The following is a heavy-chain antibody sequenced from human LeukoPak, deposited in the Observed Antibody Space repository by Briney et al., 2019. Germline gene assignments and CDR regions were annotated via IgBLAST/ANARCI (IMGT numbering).Heavy chain of an antibody. Sequence: GESLKISCKGSGYSFTSYWIGWVRQMPGKGLERMGIIYPGDSDTGYSPSFQGQVTISADKSISTAYLQWSSLKASDTAMYYYARRDGYCSSTSCYADYYYGMDVWGQGTTVTVSS. V-gene: IGHV5-51*01. CDR3: ARRDGYCSSTSCYADYYYGMDV. CDR2: IYPGDSDT. D-gene: IGHD2-2*01. J-gene: IGHJ6*02. CDR1: GYSFTSYW.